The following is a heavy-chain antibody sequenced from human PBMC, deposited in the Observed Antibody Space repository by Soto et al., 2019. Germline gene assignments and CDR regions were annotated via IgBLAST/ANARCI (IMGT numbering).Heavy chain of an antibody. CDR1: GGSISSYY. J-gene: IGHJ6*02. CDR2: IYYSGST. V-gene: IGHV4-59*01. CDR3: ARGGAHDFWSGYPHYYYYGMDV. Sequence: SETLSLTXTVSGGSISSYYWSWIRQPPGKGLEWIGYIYYSGSTNYNPSLKSRVTISVDTSKNQFSLKLSSVTAADTAVYYCARGGAHDFWSGYPHYYYYGMDVWGQGTTVTVSS. D-gene: IGHD3-3*01.